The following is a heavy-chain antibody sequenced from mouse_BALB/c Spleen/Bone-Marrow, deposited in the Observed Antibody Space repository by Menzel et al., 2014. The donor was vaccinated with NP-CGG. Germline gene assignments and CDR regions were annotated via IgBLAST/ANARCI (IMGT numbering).Heavy chain of an antibody. J-gene: IGHJ2*01. D-gene: IGHD1-1*01. CDR3: ARRYYGSSFSYFDY. CDR1: GFTFSSFG. Sequence: VQLQQSGGGLVQPGGSRKLSCAASGFTFSSFGMHWVRQAPEKGLEWVAYINSGSSTIYYADTVKGRFTISRDNPKNALFLQMTSRRSEDTAMYYCARRYYGSSFSYFDYWGQGTTLTVSS. CDR2: INSGSSTI. V-gene: IGHV5-17*02.